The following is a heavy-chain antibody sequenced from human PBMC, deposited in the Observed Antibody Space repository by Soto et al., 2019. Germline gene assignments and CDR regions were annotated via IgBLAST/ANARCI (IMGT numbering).Heavy chain of an antibody. Sequence: EVQLVESGGGLVQPGGSLRLSCTASGFTFSSYEMNWVRQAPGKGLEWVSYITGSGKIIYYADSVKGRFTISRDNAKNSLYLQMNSLRAEDTAVYYCARPRGIRDAFDIWGQGTTVSVSS. J-gene: IGHJ3*02. CDR2: ITGSGKII. CDR1: GFTFSSYE. D-gene: IGHD6-13*01. CDR3: ARPRGIRDAFDI. V-gene: IGHV3-48*03.